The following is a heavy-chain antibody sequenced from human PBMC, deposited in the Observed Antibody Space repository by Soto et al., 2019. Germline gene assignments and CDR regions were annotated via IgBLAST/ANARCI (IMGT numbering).Heavy chain of an antibody. J-gene: IGHJ4*02. CDR3: AKEFTIGFQSFDY. CDR2: ISYDGSNK. V-gene: IGHV3-30*18. D-gene: IGHD3-10*01. CDR1: GFTFSSYG. Sequence: GGSLRLSCAASGFTFSSYGMHWVRQAPGKGLEWVAVISYDGSNKYYADSVKGRFTISRDNSKNTLYLQMNSLRAEDTAVYYCAKEFTIGFQSFDYWGQGTLVTVSS.